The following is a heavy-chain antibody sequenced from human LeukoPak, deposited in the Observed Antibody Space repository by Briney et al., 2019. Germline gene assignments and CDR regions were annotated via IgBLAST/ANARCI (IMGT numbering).Heavy chain of an antibody. V-gene: IGHV3-64*01. D-gene: IGHD3-10*01. CDR2: ISSNGGST. CDR1: GFTFSSYA. J-gene: IGHJ6*03. CDR3: ARDWGSGRRYYYYMDV. Sequence: PGRSLRLSCAASGFTFSSYAMHWVRQAPGKGLEYVSAISSNGGSTYYANSVKGRFTISRDNSKNTLYLQMGSLRAEDMAVYYCARDWGSGRRYYYYMDVWGKGTTVTISS.